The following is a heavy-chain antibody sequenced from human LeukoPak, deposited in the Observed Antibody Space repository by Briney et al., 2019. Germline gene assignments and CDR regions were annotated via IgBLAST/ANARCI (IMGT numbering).Heavy chain of an antibody. CDR2: INHSGST. V-gene: IGHV4-34*01. Sequence: SETLSLTCAVYGGSFSGYYWSWIRQPPGKGLEWIGEINHSGSTNYNPSLKSRVTISVDTSKNQFSLKLSSVTAADTAVYYCARGERIGSISNYGMDVWGQGTTVTVSS. CDR3: ARGERIGSISNYGMDV. D-gene: IGHD6-6*01. CDR1: GGSFSGYY. J-gene: IGHJ6*02.